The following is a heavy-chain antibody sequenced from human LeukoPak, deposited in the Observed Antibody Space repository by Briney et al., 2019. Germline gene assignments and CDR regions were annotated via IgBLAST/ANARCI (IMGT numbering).Heavy chain of an antibody. D-gene: IGHD3-3*01. J-gene: IGHJ6*02. CDR1: GGSFSGYY. Sequence: SETLSLTCAVYGGSFSGYYWSWIRQPPGKGLEWIGEINHSGSTNYNPSLKSRVTISVDTSKDQFSLKLISVTAADTAVYYCARGSVGRFLEWLPPAYYYGMDVWGQGTTVTVSS. V-gene: IGHV4-34*01. CDR3: ARGSVGRFLEWLPPAYYYGMDV. CDR2: INHSGST.